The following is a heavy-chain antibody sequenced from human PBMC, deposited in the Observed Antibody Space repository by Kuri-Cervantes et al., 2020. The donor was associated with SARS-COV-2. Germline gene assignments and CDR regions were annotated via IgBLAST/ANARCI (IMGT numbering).Heavy chain of an antibody. CDR2: IDTSGST. CDR3: ARESSSSWYWFDP. D-gene: IGHD6-13*01. Sequence: ETLSLTCTVSGGSISSSYWNWIRQPAGKGLEWIGHIDTSGSTNYNPSLKSRVTMSIDTSKNQFSLKLSSVTAADTAVYYCARESSSSWYWFDPWGQGTLVTVSS. CDR1: GGSISSSY. V-gene: IGHV4-4*07. J-gene: IGHJ5*02.